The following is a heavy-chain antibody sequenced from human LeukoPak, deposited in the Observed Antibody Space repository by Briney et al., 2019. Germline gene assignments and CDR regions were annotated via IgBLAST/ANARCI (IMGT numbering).Heavy chain of an antibody. J-gene: IGHJ6*02. V-gene: IGHV3-23*01. CDR3: AKVKSVLLWFGELNTDYYGMDV. CDR1: GFTFSSYA. D-gene: IGHD3-10*01. Sequence: PGGSLRLSCAASGFTFSSYAMSWVRQAPGKGLEWVSAISGSGGSTYYADSVKGRFTISRDNSKNTLYLQMNSLRAEDTAVYYCAKVKSVLLWFGELNTDYYGMDVWGQGTTVTVSS. CDR2: ISGSGGST.